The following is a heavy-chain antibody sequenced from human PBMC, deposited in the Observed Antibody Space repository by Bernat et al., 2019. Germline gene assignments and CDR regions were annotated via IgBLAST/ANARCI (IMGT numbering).Heavy chain of an antibody. D-gene: IGHD3-22*01. J-gene: IGHJ4*02. CDR1: GGSISSGGYH. CDR3: ARDINWGYSDY. V-gene: IGHV4-39*02. Sequence: QLQLQESGPGLVKPSETLSLTCGVSGGSISSGGYHWGWIRQPPGKGLEWIGSIYYSGNTYCNPSLRSQVTISVDTSNNQFSLKLNSVTAADTAVYYCARDINWGYSDYWGPGTLVTVSS. CDR2: IYYSGNT.